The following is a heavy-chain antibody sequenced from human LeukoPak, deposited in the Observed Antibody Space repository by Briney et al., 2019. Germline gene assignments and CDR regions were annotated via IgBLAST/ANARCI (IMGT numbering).Heavy chain of an antibody. CDR3: ARGLFEMNTIRPFPFDL. V-gene: IGHV4-34*01. D-gene: IGHD5-24*01. CDR2: IYHSGST. Sequence: SETLSLTCAVYGGSFSGYYWSWIRQPPEMRLELSGQIYHSGSTKYNGTFKGRVTISVDTSKHQFSLKLNSVTAADTAVYYCARGLFEMNTIRPFPFDLWGQGTLVTVSS. CDR1: GGSFSGYY. J-gene: IGHJ4*02.